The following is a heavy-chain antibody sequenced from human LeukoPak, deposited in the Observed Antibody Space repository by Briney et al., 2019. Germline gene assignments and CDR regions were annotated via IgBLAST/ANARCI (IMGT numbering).Heavy chain of an antibody. D-gene: IGHD2-2*01. CDR3: AKDRIVVVPAAIRQPQRGDNWFDP. CDR2: TNSDGSTT. Sequence: GGSLRLSCAASGFTFSSFWMHWVRQVPGKGLVWVSHTNSDGSTTDYADSVRGRFTISRDNAKNTLYLQMNSLRAEDTAVYYCAKDRIVVVPAAIRQPQRGDNWFDPWGQGTLVTVSS. CDR1: GFTFSSFW. J-gene: IGHJ5*02. V-gene: IGHV3-74*01.